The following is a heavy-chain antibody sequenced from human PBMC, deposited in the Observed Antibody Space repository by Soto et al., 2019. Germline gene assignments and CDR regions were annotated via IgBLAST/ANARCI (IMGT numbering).Heavy chain of an antibody. D-gene: IGHD6-25*01. CDR3: ARGREAAGFQDYYYYYYMDV. J-gene: IGHJ6*03. V-gene: IGHV1-8*01. CDR2: MNPNSGNT. CDR1: GYTFTSYD. Sequence: ASVKVSCKASGYTFTSYDINWVRQATGQGLEWMGWMNPNSGNTGYAQKFQGRVTMTRKTSISTAYMELSSLRSEDTAVYYCARGREAAGFQDYYYYYYMDVWGKGTTVTVSS.